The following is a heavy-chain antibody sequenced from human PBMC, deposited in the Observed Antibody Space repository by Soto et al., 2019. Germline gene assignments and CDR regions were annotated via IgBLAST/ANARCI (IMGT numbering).Heavy chain of an antibody. CDR1: GYPFTSYG. Sequence: QVQLVQSGGEVKKPGASVKVSCKASGYPFTSYGISWVRQAPGQGLEWMGWISAYNGNTNYAQKFQDRITMTTHTSTTTAYMELRRLRSDDTAVYYCARGSGYHDSSAFFYWGQGTLVTVSS. D-gene: IGHD3-22*01. CDR2: ISAYNGNT. J-gene: IGHJ4*02. CDR3: ARGSGYHDSSAFFY. V-gene: IGHV1-18*01.